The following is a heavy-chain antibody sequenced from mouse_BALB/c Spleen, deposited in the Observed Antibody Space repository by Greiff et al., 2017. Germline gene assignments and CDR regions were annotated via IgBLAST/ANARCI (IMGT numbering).Heavy chain of an antibody. J-gene: IGHJ2*01. CDR3: ARSYVGYYFDY. CDR1: GYSFTGYF. D-gene: IGHD1-1*02. CDR2: INPYNGDT. Sequence: VQLKESGPELVKPGASVKISCKASGYSFTGYFMNWVMQSHGKSLEWIGRINPYNGDTFYNQKFKGKATLTVDKSSSTAHMELRSLASEDSAVYYCARSYVGYYFDYWGQGTTLTVSS. V-gene: IGHV1-20*02.